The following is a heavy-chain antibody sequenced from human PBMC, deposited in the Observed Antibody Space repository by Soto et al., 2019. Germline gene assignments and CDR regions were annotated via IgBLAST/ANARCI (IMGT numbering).Heavy chain of an antibody. CDR1: GFTFSSYV. D-gene: IGHD3-10*01. Sequence: EVQLLESGGGLVQPWGSLRLSCAASGFTFSSYVMSWVRQAPGKGLEWVSAISGGDDNTYYANSGKGRFTISRDKSKNTLYLQMNSLRADDTAVYYCAKDRLLSFGELGYFDLWGRGNLVTVSS. V-gene: IGHV3-23*01. CDR2: ISGGDDNT. CDR3: AKDRLLSFGELGYFDL. J-gene: IGHJ2*01.